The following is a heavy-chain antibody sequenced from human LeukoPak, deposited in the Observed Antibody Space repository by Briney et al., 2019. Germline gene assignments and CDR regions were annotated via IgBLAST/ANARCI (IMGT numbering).Heavy chain of an antibody. CDR2: ISRSARTT. Sequence: GGSLRLSCAASEFTFSSFEMNWVRQAPGKGLKWISYISRSARTTYYADSVKGRFTISRDNAKNSLYLQMHSLRAEDTAIYYCARESLIAAAVDYWGQGTLVTVSS. CDR1: EFTFSSFE. J-gene: IGHJ4*02. D-gene: IGHD6-13*01. V-gene: IGHV3-48*03. CDR3: ARESLIAAAVDY.